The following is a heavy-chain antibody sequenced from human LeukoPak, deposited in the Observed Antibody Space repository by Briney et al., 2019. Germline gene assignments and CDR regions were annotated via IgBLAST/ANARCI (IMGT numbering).Heavy chain of an antibody. Sequence: PSETLSLTCTVSGGSISDNYWSWIRQPPGKGLEWMGYAYSSGHTIYNSSLKSRVAMSLDTSKSQFPLKLSSVTAADTAVYYCARGGEYSSSSENWFDPWGQGALVTVSS. V-gene: IGHV4-59*12. CDR2: AYSSGHT. D-gene: IGHD6-6*01. CDR3: ARGGEYSSSSENWFDP. CDR1: GGSISDNY. J-gene: IGHJ5*02.